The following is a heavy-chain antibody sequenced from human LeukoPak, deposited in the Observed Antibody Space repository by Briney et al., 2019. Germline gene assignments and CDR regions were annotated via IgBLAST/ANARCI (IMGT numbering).Heavy chain of an antibody. J-gene: IGHJ3*02. D-gene: IGHD5-18*01. CDR2: IIPILGIA. CDR3: ATDMGTLDTAMVTGGTMAYYAFDI. V-gene: IGHV1-69*04. Sequence: GASVKVSCKASGGTFSSYAISWVRQAPGQGLEWMGRIIPILGIANYAQKFQGRVTITADKSTSTAYMELSSLRSEDTAVYYCATDMGTLDTAMVTGGTMAYYAFDIWGQGTMVTVSS. CDR1: GGTFSSYA.